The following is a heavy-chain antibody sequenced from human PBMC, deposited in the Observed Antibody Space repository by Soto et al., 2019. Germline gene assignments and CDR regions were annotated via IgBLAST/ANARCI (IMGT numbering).Heavy chain of an antibody. CDR2: ISANGGTT. Sequence: EVQLLESGGGLVQPGGSLRLSCAASGFTFSSYAMSWVRQAPGKGLEWVSAISANGGTTVYADSVKGRFTISRDNSENTLHLQINSLRAEDTAMYYCAKSWPQVTSRFDYWGQGSLVTVST. V-gene: IGHV3-23*01. J-gene: IGHJ4*02. D-gene: IGHD4-17*01. CDR1: GFTFSSYA. CDR3: AKSWPQVTSRFDY.